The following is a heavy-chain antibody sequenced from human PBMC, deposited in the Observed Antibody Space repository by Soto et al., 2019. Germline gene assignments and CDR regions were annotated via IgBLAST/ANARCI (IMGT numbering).Heavy chain of an antibody. CDR3: ARGVEMATIGAYYYYGMDV. V-gene: IGHV3-53*01. CDR1: GFTVSSNY. Sequence: QLGGSLRLSCAASGFTVSSNYMSWVRQAPGKGLEWVSVIYSGGSTYYADSVKGRFTISRDNSKNTLYLQMNSLRAEDTAVYYCARGVEMATIGAYYYYGMDVWGQGTTVTVSS. J-gene: IGHJ6*02. D-gene: IGHD5-12*01. CDR2: IYSGGST.